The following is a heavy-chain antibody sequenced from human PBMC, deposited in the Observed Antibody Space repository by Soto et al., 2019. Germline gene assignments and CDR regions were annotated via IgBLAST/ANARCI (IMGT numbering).Heavy chain of an antibody. J-gene: IGHJ6*02. Sequence: QVQLVESGGGVVQPGRSLRLSCAASGFTFSSYAMHWVHQAPGKGLEWVAVISYDGSNKYYADSVKGRFTISRDNSKNTLYLQMNSLRAEDTAVYYCARVIHYYGSGSYYFAAYGMDVWGQGTTVTVSS. CDR1: GFTFSSYA. CDR3: ARVIHYYGSGSYYFAAYGMDV. CDR2: ISYDGSNK. D-gene: IGHD3-10*01. V-gene: IGHV3-30-3*01.